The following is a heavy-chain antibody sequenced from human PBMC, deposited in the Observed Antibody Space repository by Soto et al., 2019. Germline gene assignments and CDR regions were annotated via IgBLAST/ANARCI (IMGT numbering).Heavy chain of an antibody. J-gene: IGHJ4*02. CDR1: GFTFSAYA. V-gene: IGHV3-23*01. Sequence: EVQLLESGGGLVQPGGSLRLSCAASGFTFSAYAMSWVRQAPGKGLEWVSSINVDGSAYYADSVKGRFTISRDNSKSTVFLELSSLRVEDTATFYCAKNYYFDHWGQGTQVTVSS. CDR2: INVDGSA. CDR3: AKNYYFDH.